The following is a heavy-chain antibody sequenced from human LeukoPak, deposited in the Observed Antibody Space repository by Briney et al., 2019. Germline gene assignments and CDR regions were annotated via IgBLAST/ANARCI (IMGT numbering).Heavy chain of an antibody. D-gene: IGHD6-13*01. V-gene: IGHV4-61*02. CDR1: GGSISSGSYY. CDR3: ARAGINSSSWIRARNWFDP. CDR2: IYTSGST. J-gene: IGHJ5*02. Sequence: SETLSFTCTVSGGSISSGSYYWSWIRQPAGKGLEWIGRIYTSGSTNYNPSLKSRVTISVDTSKNQFSLKLSSVTAADTAVYYCARAGINSSSWIRARNWFDPWGQGTLVTVSS.